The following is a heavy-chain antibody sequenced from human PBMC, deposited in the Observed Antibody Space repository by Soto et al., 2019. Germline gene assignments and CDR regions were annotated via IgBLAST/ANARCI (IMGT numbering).Heavy chain of an antibody. D-gene: IGHD1-7*01. CDR3: VRGTLNPGLDN. CDR1: GFTFSNYW. Sequence: EVQLVESGGGLVQPGGSLRLSCAASGFTFSNYWMNWVRQAPGKGLDWVANINKDGSKKTYVDSLKGRFTISRDNAKNSLDLQINSLRAEDTAMYFCVRGTLNPGLDNWGQGTLVTVSS. CDR2: INKDGSKK. V-gene: IGHV3-7*03. J-gene: IGHJ4*02.